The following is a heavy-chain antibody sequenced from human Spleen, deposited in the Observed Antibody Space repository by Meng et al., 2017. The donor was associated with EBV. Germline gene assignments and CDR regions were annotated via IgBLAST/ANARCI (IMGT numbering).Heavy chain of an antibody. CDR2: ITPIFGTT. CDR3: ASLTEYSSGSTS. CDR1: GGSFSDQT. V-gene: IGHV1-69*06. Sequence: QLQQVQSGAEVKKPGSSMKVSCKASGGSFSDQTISWVRQAPGQGPEWMAGITPIFGTTNYAQKFQDRVTIYADTSMATLSLELINLRPDDTAVYYCASLTEYSSGSTSWGQGTLVTVSS. J-gene: IGHJ5*02. D-gene: IGHD6-19*01.